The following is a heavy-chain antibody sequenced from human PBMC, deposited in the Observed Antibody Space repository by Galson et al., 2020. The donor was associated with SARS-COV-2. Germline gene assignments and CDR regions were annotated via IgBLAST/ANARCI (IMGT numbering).Heavy chain of an antibody. D-gene: IGHD5-12*01. V-gene: IGHV1-18*01. CDR2: ISAYNGNT. CDR3: ATGAREMATSPAFDY. CDR1: GYTFTSYG. J-gene: IGHJ4*02. Sequence: GESLKIPCKASGYTFTSYGISWVRQAPGQGHEWMGWISAYNGNTNYAQKLQGRVTMTTDTSTSTAYMELRSLRSDDTAVYYCATGAREMATSPAFDYWGQGTLVTVSS.